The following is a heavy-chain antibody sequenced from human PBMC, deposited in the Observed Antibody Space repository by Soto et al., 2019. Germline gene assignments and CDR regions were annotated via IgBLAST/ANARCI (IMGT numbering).Heavy chain of an antibody. J-gene: IGHJ5*02. D-gene: IGHD3-10*01. CDR2: ISAYNGNT. CDR3: ARAPPYLWFGELLYGWFDP. V-gene: IGHV1-18*01. Sequence: ASVKVSCKASGYTFTSYGISWVRQAPGQGLEWMGWISAYNGNTNYAQKLQGRVTMTTDTSTSTAYMELRSLRSDDTAVYYCARAPPYLWFGELLYGWFDPWGQGTLVTVSS. CDR1: GYTFTSYG.